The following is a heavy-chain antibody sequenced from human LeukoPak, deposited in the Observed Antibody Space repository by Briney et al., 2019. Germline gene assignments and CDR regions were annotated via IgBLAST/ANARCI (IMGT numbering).Heavy chain of an antibody. Sequence: SETLSLTCTVSGGSISSYYWSWIRQPAGKGLEWIGRIYTSGSTNYNPSLESRVTMSVDTSKNQFSLKLSSVTAADTAVYYCARRPRRGYSKLSWAFDIWDQGTMVTVSS. CDR3: ARRPRRGYSKLSWAFDI. J-gene: IGHJ3*02. CDR2: IYTSGST. CDR1: GGSISSYY. V-gene: IGHV4-4*07. D-gene: IGHD6-13*01.